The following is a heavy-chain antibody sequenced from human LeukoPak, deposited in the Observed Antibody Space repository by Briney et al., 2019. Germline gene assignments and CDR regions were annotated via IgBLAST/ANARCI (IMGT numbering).Heavy chain of an antibody. CDR3: AKAEYSSPRGAFDI. CDR2: ISAYNGNT. CDR1: GYTFTSYG. J-gene: IGHJ3*02. V-gene: IGHV1-18*01. Sequence: ASVKVSCKASGYTFTSYGISWVRQAPGQGLEWMGWISAYNGNTNYAQKLQGRDTITRNTSISTAYMELSSLRSEDTAVYYCAKAEYSSPRGAFDIWGQGTMVTVSS. D-gene: IGHD6-13*01.